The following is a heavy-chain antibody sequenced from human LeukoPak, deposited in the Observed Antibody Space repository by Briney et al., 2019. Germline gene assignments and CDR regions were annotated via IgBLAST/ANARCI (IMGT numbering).Heavy chain of an antibody. D-gene: IGHD1-26*01. J-gene: IGHJ4*02. V-gene: IGHV3-23*01. Sequence: GGSLRLSCAASGFTFTSYAMSWVRQAPGKGLEWVSVLTGDGNTYYVDSVKGRFTNSRDDSKNTLFLQMNSLRAEDTAIYYCAKSVSPGGYVGSLYFFDDWGQGTLVTVSS. CDR3: AKSVSPGGYVGSLYFFDD. CDR2: LTGDGNT. CDR1: GFTFTSYA.